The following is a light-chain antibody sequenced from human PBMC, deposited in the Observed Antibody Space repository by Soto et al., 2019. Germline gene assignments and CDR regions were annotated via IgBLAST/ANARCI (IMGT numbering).Light chain of an antibody. CDR1: SGHSTNA. V-gene: IGLV4-69*01. Sequence: QLVLTQSPSASASLGASVKFTCTLSSGHSTNAVAWHQQRPEKGPRYLMKVNSDGSHNKGDGIPDRFSGSSSGVERYLTISSLQSEDEADYYCQTRGWGSVVFGGGTKLTVL. CDR2: VNSDGSH. J-gene: IGLJ3*02. CDR3: QTRGWGSVV.